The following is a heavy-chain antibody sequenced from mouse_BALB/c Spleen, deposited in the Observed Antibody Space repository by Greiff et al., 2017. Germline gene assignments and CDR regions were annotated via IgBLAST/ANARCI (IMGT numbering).Heavy chain of an antibody. D-gene: IGHD1-3*01. V-gene: IGHV5-17*02. CDR3: ARDNSYAMDY. Sequence: DVKLVESGGGLVQPGGSRKLSCAASGFTFSSFGMHWVRQAPEQGLEWVAYISSGSSTIYYADTVKGRFTISRDNPKNTLFLQMTSLRSEDTAMYYCARDNSYAMDYWGQGTSVTVSS. CDR2: ISSGSSTI. J-gene: IGHJ4*01. CDR1: GFTFSSFG.